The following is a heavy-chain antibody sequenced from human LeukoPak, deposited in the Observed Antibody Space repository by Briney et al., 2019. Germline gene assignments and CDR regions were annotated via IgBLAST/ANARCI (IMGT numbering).Heavy chain of an antibody. CDR3: AKGQVIAVADRNYGMDV. J-gene: IGHJ6*02. CDR2: IRGSGGST. Sequence: GGSLRLSCAASGFTFSSYAMSWVRQAPGKGLEWVSGIRGSGGSTYYADSVKVRFTISRDNSKNTLYLQMNSLRAEDTAVYYCAKGQVIAVADRNYGMDVWGQGTTVTVSS. D-gene: IGHD6-19*01. CDR1: GFTFSSYA. V-gene: IGHV3-23*01.